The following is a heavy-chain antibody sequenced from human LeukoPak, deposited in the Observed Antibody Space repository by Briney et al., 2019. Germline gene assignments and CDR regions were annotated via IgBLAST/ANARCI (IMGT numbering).Heavy chain of an antibody. Sequence: GGSLRLSCAASGFTFSSYSMNWVRQAPGKGLEWVSSISSSSSYIYYADSVKGRFTISRDNAKNSLYLQMNSLRAEDTAVYYCARDVWRYPDAFDIWGQGTMVTVSS. CDR2: ISSSSSYI. CDR1: GFTFSSYS. V-gene: IGHV3-21*01. J-gene: IGHJ3*02. CDR3: ARDVWRYPDAFDI. D-gene: IGHD3-16*01.